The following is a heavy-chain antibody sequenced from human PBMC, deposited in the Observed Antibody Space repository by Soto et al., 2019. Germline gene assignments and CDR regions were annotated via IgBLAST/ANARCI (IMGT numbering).Heavy chain of an antibody. CDR2: ISGNARTI. CDR1: GFTFTSYS. D-gene: IGHD6-13*01. V-gene: IGHV3-48*02. CDR3: ARDDVPGTAAAFGY. J-gene: IGHJ4*02. Sequence: EVQLVESGGGLVQPGGSLRLSCAASGFTFTSYSINWVRQAPGKGLEWLSFISGNARTIYYADSVKGRFTVSRDNAKNSIYLQMNSLRDEDTAVYYCARDDVPGTAAAFGYWGQGTLVTVSS.